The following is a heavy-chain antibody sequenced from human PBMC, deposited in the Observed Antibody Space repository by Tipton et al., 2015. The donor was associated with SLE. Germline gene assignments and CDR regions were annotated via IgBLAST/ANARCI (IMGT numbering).Heavy chain of an antibody. CDR2: IYTSGST. D-gene: IGHD3-10*01. V-gene: IGHV4-61*02. J-gene: IGHJ4*02. CDR3: ARGRYGGSAY. CDR1: GGSISSGSYY. Sequence: TLSLTCTVSGGSISSGSYYWSWIRQPAGKGLEWIGRIYTSGSTNYNPSLKSRVTISVDTSKNQFSLKLSSVTAADTAVYYCARGRYGGSAYWGQGTLVTVSS.